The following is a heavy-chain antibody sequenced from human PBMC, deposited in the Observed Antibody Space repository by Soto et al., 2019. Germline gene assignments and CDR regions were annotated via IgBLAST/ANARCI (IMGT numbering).Heavy chain of an antibody. V-gene: IGHV1-18*01. D-gene: IGHD2-8*01. CDR2: ISGYNGDT. CDR1: GSSFTGFG. Sequence: ASGKGGWEEWGSSFTGFGISWVRQAPGQGLEWMGWISGYNGDTKYAQKFQGRVTMTVDTSTTTAYMELRSLTSDDRAVYYCAKNGQPPYYYYGMDVWG. J-gene: IGHJ6*02. CDR3: AKNGQPPYYYYGMDV.